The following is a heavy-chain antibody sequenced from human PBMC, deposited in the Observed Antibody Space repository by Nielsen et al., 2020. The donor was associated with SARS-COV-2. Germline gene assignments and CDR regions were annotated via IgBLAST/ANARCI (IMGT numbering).Heavy chain of an antibody. CDR1: GYTFTSYD. Sequence: ASVKVSCKASGYTFTSYDINWVRQATGQGLEWMGWMNPNSGNTGYAQKFQGRVTMTRNTSISTAYMELSSLRSEDTAVYYCARGYFEFDGDYFDYWGQGTLVTVSS. J-gene: IGHJ4*02. CDR3: ARGYFEFDGDYFDY. D-gene: IGHD3-9*01. CDR2: MNPNSGNT. V-gene: IGHV1-8*01.